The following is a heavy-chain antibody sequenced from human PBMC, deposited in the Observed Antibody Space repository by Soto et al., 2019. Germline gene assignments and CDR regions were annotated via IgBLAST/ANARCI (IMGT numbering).Heavy chain of an antibody. CDR3: ARAPSFYYDSYGRGISVYGMDV. CDR1: GYTFTGYY. CDR2: INPNSGGT. V-gene: IGHV1-2*04. Sequence: GASVKVSCKASGYTFTGYYMHWVRQAPGQGLEWMGWINPNSGGTNYAQKIQGWVTMTRDTSISTAYMELSRLRSDDTAVYYCARAPSFYYDSYGRGISVYGMDVWGQGTTVTVSS. J-gene: IGHJ6*02. D-gene: IGHD3-22*01.